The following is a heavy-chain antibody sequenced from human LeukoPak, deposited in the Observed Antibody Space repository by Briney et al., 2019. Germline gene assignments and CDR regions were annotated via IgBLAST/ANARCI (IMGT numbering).Heavy chain of an antibody. J-gene: IGHJ4*02. Sequence: ASVRVSCKASGYTFTGYYMHWVRQAPGQGLEWMGWINPKSGGTKYAQRFQGRVTMTSDTSISTAYMELNRLRSDDTAVYYCAVQQGYSSSWFLFFDYWGQGTLVTLSS. CDR1: GYTFTGYY. V-gene: IGHV1-2*02. D-gene: IGHD6-13*01. CDR3: AVQQGYSSSWFLFFDY. CDR2: INPKSGGT.